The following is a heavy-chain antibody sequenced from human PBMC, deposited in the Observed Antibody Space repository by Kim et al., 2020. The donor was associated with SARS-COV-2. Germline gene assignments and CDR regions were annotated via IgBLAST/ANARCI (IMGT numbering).Heavy chain of an antibody. CDR3: ARGYYDSSGYYYGTDY. D-gene: IGHD3-22*01. Sequence: SVKVSCKASGGTFSSYAISWVRQAPGQGLEWMGRIIPILGIANYAQKFQGRVTITADKSTSTAYMELSSLRSEDTAVYYCARGYYDSSGYYYGTDYWGQGTLVTVSS. J-gene: IGHJ4*02. CDR1: GGTFSSYA. V-gene: IGHV1-69*04. CDR2: IIPILGIA.